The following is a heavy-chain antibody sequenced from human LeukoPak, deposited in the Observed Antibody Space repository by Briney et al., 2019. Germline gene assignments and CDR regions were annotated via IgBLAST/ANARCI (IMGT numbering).Heavy chain of an antibody. Sequence: GGSLRLSCAASGFTFSSYGMHWVRQAPGKGLEWVAFIRYDGSNKYYADSVKGRFTISRDNSKNTLYLQMNSLRAEDTAVYYCAKDTGLLWFGDYYYMDVWGKGTTVTISS. CDR1: GFTFSSYG. D-gene: IGHD3-10*01. J-gene: IGHJ6*03. CDR2: IRYDGSNK. V-gene: IGHV3-30*02. CDR3: AKDTGLLWFGDYYYMDV.